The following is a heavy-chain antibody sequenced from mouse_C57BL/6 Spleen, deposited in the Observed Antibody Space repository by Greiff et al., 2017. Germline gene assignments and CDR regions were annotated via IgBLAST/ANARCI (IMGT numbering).Heavy chain of an antibody. CDR3: ARQEDRRYDYDEGEFAY. J-gene: IGHJ3*01. Sequence: QVQLQQSGAELVKPGASVKLSCKASGYTFTEYTIHWVKQRSGQGLEWIGWFYPGSGSIKYNEKFKDKATLTADKSSSTVYMELSRLTSEDSAVYFCARQEDRRYDYDEGEFAYWGQGTLVTVSA. V-gene: IGHV1-62-2*01. CDR2: FYPGSGSI. D-gene: IGHD2-4*01. CDR1: GYTFTEYT.